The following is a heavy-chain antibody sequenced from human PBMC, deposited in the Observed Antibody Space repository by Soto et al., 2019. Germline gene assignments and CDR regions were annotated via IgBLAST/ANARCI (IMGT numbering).Heavy chain of an antibody. CDR1: GGSISSSNW. J-gene: IGHJ4*02. D-gene: IGHD6-13*01. V-gene: IGHV4-4*02. CDR3: ARCFTAAGPIAY. CDR2: IYHSGST. Sequence: QVQLQESGPGLVKPSGTLSLTCAVSGGSISSSNWWSWVRQPPGKGLEWIGEIYHSGSTNYNPSPHSRLTISVDRSMTHFYLKLSSLTAADTAVYYCARCFTAAGPIAYWGQGTLVTVSS.